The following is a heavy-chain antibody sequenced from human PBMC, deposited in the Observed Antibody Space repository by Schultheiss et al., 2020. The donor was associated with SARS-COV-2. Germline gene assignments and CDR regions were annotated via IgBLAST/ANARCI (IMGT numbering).Heavy chain of an antibody. Sequence: GGSLRLSCAASGFTFSRSVMSWVRQAPGKGLEWVSAISDSDDNTYYADSAKGRFTISRDNSKNTLYLQMNSLRAEDTAVYYCAKDPVQGVEAAGLDFWGQGTLVTVSS. D-gene: IGHD6-13*01. CDR2: ISDSDDNT. V-gene: IGHV3-23*01. CDR3: AKDPVQGVEAAGLDF. J-gene: IGHJ4*02. CDR1: GFTFSRSV.